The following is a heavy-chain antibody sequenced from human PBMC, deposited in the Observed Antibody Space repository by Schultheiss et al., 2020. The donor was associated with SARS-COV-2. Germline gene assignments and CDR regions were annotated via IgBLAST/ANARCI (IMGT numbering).Heavy chain of an antibody. CDR3: ASSLGGDAGSPPAQRTNWFDP. CDR1: GGSISSGGYS. CDR2: INHSGST. Sequence: SETLSLTCAVSGGSISSGGYSWSWIRQPPGKGLEWIGEINHSGSTNYNPSLKSRVTISVDTSKNQFSLKLSSVTAADTAVYYCASSLGGDAGSPPAQRTNWFDPWGQGTLVTVSS. V-gene: IGHV4-30-2*01. J-gene: IGHJ5*02. D-gene: IGHD3-16*01.